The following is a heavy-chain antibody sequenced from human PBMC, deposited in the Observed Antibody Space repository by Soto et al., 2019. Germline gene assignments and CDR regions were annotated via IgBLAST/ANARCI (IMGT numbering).Heavy chain of an antibody. V-gene: IGHV1-3*01. J-gene: IGHJ6*02. Sequence: GASVNVSCKASGYTFTSYAMHWVRQAPGQRLEWMGWINAGNGNTKYSQKFQGRVTITRDTSASTAYMELSSLRSEDTAVYYCARDLPAWKRFWATPGADYGMDVWGQGTTVTVSS. D-gene: IGHD3-3*02. CDR3: ARDLPAWKRFWATPGADYGMDV. CDR1: GYTFTSYA. CDR2: INAGNGNT.